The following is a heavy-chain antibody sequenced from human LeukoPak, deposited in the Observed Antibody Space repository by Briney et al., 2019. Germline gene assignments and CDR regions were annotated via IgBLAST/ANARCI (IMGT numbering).Heavy chain of an antibody. CDR1: GFTFSSYG. D-gene: IGHD6-13*01. V-gene: IGHV3-7*01. CDR2: IKQDGSEK. Sequence: GGSLRLSCAASGFTFSSYGMSWVRQAPGKGLEWVANIKQDGSEKYYVDSVKGRFTISRDNAKNSLYLQMNSLRAEDTAVYYCARDFVTAAGFSDYWGQGTLVTVSS. CDR3: ARDFVTAAGFSDY. J-gene: IGHJ4*02.